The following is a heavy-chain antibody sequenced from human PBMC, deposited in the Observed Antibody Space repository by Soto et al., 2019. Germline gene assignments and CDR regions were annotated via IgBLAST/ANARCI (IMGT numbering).Heavy chain of an antibody. Sequence: EVQLVESGGGLVQPGGSLRLSCAASGFTFSSYWMSWVRQAPGKGLEWVANIKQDGSEKYYVDSVKGRFTTSRDNAKNSLYLQMNSLRAEDTAVYYCARDFLPSSSGWCTLGYWGQGTLVTVSS. V-gene: IGHV3-7*05. CDR1: GFTFSSYW. D-gene: IGHD6-19*01. J-gene: IGHJ4*02. CDR2: IKQDGSEK. CDR3: ARDFLPSSSGWCTLGY.